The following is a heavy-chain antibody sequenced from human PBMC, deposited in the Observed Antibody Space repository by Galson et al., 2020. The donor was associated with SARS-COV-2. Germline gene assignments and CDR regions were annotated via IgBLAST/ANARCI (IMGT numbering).Heavy chain of an antibody. J-gene: IGHJ4*02. CDR3: ARVPAAATLLDY. CDR1: GYSFTSYW. D-gene: IGHD2-2*01. Sequence: GSLRLSCKGSGYSFTSYWIGWVRQMPGKGLEWMGIIYPGDSDTRYSPSFQGQVTISADKSISTAYLQWSSLKASDTAMYYCARVPAAATLLDYWGQGTLVTVSS. CDR2: IYPGDSDT. V-gene: IGHV5-51*01.